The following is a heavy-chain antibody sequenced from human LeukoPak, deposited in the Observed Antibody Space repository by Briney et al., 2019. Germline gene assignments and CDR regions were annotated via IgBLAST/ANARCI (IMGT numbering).Heavy chain of an antibody. V-gene: IGHV4-59*12. CDR2: LYYSGSI. CDR1: GDSINTYY. J-gene: IGHJ4*02. Sequence: SETLSLTCNVSGDSINTYYWSWIRQPPGRGLEWVAYLYYSGSINYNPSLKSRVTISVDTSRNQLSLKLTSLTAADTAVYYCAKKDGDFWGQGTLVSVSS. CDR3: AKKDGDF.